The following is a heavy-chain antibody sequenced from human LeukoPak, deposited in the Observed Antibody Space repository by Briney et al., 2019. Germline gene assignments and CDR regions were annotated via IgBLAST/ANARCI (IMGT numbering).Heavy chain of an antibody. Sequence: RASVTVSCTASGYTFTSYGISWVRQAPGQGLEWTGWISAYNGNRNYAQKLQGRVTMTTDTSTSTAYMELRSVRYDDTAVYYCARGSHIVVVTAIQDIGFDRWGQGTLVTVSS. CDR1: GYTFTSYG. J-gene: IGHJ5*02. D-gene: IGHD2-21*02. CDR2: ISAYNGNR. V-gene: IGHV1-18*01. CDR3: ARGSHIVVVTAIQDIGFDR.